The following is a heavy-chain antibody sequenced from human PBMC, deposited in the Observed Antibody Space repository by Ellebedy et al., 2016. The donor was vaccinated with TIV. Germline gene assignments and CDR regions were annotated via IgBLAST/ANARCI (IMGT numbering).Heavy chain of an antibody. V-gene: IGHV1-69*04. CDR1: GGTFSSYA. D-gene: IGHD3-22*01. J-gene: IGHJ3*02. CDR3: ASSFYYYDSSGYWDAFDI. Sequence: AASVKVSCKASGGTFSSYAISWVRQAPGQGLEWMGRIIPILGIANYAQKFQGRVTITADKSTSTAYMELSSLRSEDTAVYYCASSFYYYDSSGYWDAFDIWGQGTMVTVSS. CDR2: IIPILGIA.